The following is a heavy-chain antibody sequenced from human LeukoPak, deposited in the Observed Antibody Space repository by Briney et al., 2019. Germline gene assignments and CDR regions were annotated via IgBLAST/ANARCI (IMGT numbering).Heavy chain of an antibody. V-gene: IGHV4-34*01. Sequence: SETLSLTCAVYGGSFSGYYWSWIRQPPGKGLEWIGEINHSGSTNYNPSLKSRVTISVDTSKNQFSLKLSSVTAADTAVYYCASWGNGDYDNYFDYWGQGTLVTVSS. CDR1: GGSFSGYY. J-gene: IGHJ4*02. CDR3: ASWGNGDYDNYFDY. D-gene: IGHD4-17*01. CDR2: INHSGST.